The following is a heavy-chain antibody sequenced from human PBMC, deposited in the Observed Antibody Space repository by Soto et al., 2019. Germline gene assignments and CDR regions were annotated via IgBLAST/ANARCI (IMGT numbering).Heavy chain of an antibody. CDR2: ISSSSSII. V-gene: IGHV3-48*01. CDR1: GSTFSPYN. D-gene: IGHD3-22*01. Sequence: PGGSLRLSCDASGSTFSPYNMIWVRQAPGKGLEWISYISSSSSIISYADSVKGRFTISRDNAKNSLYLQIISLRAEDTAVYFCARDPFHTSGYDDCWGQGT. J-gene: IGHJ4*02. CDR3: ARDPFHTSGYDDC.